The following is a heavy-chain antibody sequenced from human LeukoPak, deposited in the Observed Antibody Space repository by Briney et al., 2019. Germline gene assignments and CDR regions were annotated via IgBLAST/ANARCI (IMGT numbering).Heavy chain of an antibody. CDR1: GGTFSSYA. CDR3: ATESLLGYSSSSVAFDI. Sequence: ASVKVSCKASGGTFSSYAISWVRQAPGQGLEWMGGIIPIFGTANYAQKFQGRVTMTEDTSTDTAYMELSSLRSEDTAVYYCATESLLGYSSSSVAFDIWGQGTMVTVSS. D-gene: IGHD6-19*01. CDR2: IIPIFGTA. V-gene: IGHV1-69*06. J-gene: IGHJ3*02.